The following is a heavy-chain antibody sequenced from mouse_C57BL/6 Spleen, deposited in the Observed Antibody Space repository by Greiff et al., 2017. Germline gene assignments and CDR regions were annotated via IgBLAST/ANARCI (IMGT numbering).Heavy chain of an antibody. V-gene: IGHV1-64*01. CDR3: AGSAVVADWYFDV. CDR1: GYTFTSYW. J-gene: IGHJ1*03. D-gene: IGHD1-1*01. Sequence: QVQLQQPGAELVKPGASVKLSCKASGYTFTSYWMHWVKPRPGQGLEWIGMIHPNSGSTNYNEKFKSKATLTVDKSSSTAYMQLSSLTSEDSAVYYCAGSAVVADWYFDVGGTGTTITVSS. CDR2: IHPNSGST.